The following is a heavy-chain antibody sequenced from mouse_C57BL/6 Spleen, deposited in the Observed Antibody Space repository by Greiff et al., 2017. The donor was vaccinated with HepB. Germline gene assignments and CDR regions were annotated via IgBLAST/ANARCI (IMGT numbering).Heavy chain of an antibody. CDR3: TREYYGNYAWFAY. Sequence: EVQLQQSGTVLARPGASVKMSCKTSGYTFTSYWMHWVKQRPGQGLEWIGAIYPGNSDTSYNQKFKGKAKLTAVTSASTAYMELSSLTNEDSAVYYCTREYYGNYAWFAYWGQGTLVTVSA. CDR2: IYPGNSDT. J-gene: IGHJ3*01. CDR1: GYTFTSYW. D-gene: IGHD2-1*01. V-gene: IGHV1-5*01.